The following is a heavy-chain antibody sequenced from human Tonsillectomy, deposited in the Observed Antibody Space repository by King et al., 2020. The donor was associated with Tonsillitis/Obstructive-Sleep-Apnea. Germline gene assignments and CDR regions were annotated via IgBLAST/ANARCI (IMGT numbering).Heavy chain of an antibody. D-gene: IGHD2-21*01. CDR3: GKEFHCGSAFCPVSH. Sequence: VQLVESGGVVVQPGGSLRLSCAGSGVSVDDYTMHWARQAPGKGLECVSLISRDGGSAHYVDSLKGRFTTSGDNSKNSLHLQMNSLTTEDTALYYCGKEFHCGSAFCPVSHWGQGTLVTVSS. J-gene: IGHJ4*02. CDR2: ISRDGGSA. CDR1: GVSVDDYT. V-gene: IGHV3-43*01.